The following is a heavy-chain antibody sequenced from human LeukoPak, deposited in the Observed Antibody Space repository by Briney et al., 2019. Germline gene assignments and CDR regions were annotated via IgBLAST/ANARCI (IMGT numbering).Heavy chain of an antibody. D-gene: IGHD3-22*01. J-gene: IGHJ4*02. CDR2: AYYSGHT. CDR3: AREVTPYYDSSGYHFDY. CDR1: GGSISDNY. V-gene: IGHV4-59*12. Sequence: SETLSLTCTVSGGSISDNYWSWIRQPPGKGLEWIGYAYYSGHTNYNSSLKSRVTMSLDTSKSQFSLRLSSVTAADTAVYYCAREVTPYYDSSGYHFDYWGQGTLVTVSS.